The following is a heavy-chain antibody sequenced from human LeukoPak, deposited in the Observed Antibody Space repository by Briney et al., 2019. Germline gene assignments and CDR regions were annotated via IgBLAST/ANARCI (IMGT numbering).Heavy chain of an antibody. J-gene: IGHJ4*02. D-gene: IGHD2-15*01. CDR3: ARGTDCSGGSCLDY. Sequence: GASVKVSCKASGYTFTGNFMHWRRQAPGQGLEWMGLINPDSGGANYAQKFQGRVTMTRDTSISTAHMELSRLRSDDTTVYYCARGTDCSGGSCLDYWGQGTLVTVSS. CDR2: INPDSGGA. CDR1: GYTFTGNF. V-gene: IGHV1-2*06.